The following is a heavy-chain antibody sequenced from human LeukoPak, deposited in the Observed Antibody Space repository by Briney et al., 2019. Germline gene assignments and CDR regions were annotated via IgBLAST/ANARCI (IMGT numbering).Heavy chain of an antibody. J-gene: IGHJ6*02. V-gene: IGHV1-8*01. CDR3: ASGVVLWFGESDYGMDV. CDR2: TNPNSGNT. Sequence: ASVKVSCKASGYTFTSYDINWVRQATGQGLEWMGWTNPNSGNTGYAQKFQGRVTMTRNTSISTAYMELSSLRSEDTAVYYCASGVVLWFGESDYGMDVWGQGTTVTVSS. CDR1: GYTFTSYD. D-gene: IGHD3-10*01.